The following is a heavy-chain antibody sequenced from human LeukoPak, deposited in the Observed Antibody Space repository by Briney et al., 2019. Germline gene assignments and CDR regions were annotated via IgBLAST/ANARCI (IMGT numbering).Heavy chain of an antibody. D-gene: IGHD6-13*01. V-gene: IGHV1-69*06. Sequence: SVKVSCKASGGTFSSYGISWVRQAPGQGLGWMGGIIPFFGRADYAQKFQGRVTITADKSTSTACMELRSLRSDDTAVYYCAGGGHGSSWDWFDPWGQGTLVTVSS. CDR1: GGTFSSYG. CDR2: IIPFFGRA. CDR3: AGGGHGSSWDWFDP. J-gene: IGHJ5*02.